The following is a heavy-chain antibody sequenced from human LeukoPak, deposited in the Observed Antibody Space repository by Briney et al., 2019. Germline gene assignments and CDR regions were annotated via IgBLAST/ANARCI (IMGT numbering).Heavy chain of an antibody. J-gene: IGHJ4*02. Sequence: TLSLTCTVSGGSISSGSYYWGWIRQPPGKGLEWIGSIYHSGSTYYNPSLKSRVTISVDTSKNQFSLKLSSVTAADTAVYYCARDPNSSSFDYWGQGTLVTVSS. D-gene: IGHD6-13*01. CDR1: GGSISSGSYY. CDR2: IYHSGST. CDR3: ARDPNSSSFDY. V-gene: IGHV4-39*07.